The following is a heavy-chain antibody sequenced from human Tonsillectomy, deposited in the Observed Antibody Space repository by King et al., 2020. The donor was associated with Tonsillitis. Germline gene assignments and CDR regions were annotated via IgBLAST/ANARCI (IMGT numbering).Heavy chain of an antibody. CDR3: ARGTRYCSSTSCYAHYGMDV. V-gene: IGHV1-46*03. CDR1: GYTFTIYY. CDR2: INPSGGST. J-gene: IGHJ6*02. Sequence: QLVQSGAEVKKPGASVKVSCKASGYTFTIYYIHWVRQAPGQGLEWMGIINPSGGSTSYAQKFQGRVTMTRDTSTSTVYMELSSLRSEDTAVYYCARGTRYCSSTSCYAHYGMDVWGQGTTVTVSS. D-gene: IGHD2-2*01.